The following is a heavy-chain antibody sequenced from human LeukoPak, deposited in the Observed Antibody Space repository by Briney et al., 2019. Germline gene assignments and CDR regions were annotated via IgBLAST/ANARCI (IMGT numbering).Heavy chain of an antibody. CDR1: GFTLSSYY. J-gene: IGHJ5*02. D-gene: IGHD1-26*01. Sequence: GGSLRLSCAASGFTLSSYYMTWIRQVPGKGPEWVAHISGSGSTIKYADSVKGRFTISRDNAKKSLYLLMNSLRADDTAIYYCAREIIVGYNWFDPWGQGTLVIVSS. CDR2: ISGSGSTI. CDR3: AREIIVGYNWFDP. V-gene: IGHV3-11*04.